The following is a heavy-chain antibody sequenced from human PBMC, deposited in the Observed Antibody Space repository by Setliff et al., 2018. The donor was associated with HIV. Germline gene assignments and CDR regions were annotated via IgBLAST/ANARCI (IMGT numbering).Heavy chain of an antibody. CDR3: ARNGPTKIPYDF. Sequence: SETLSLTCTVSGGFISNFYWSWIRQTPGKGLEWIGHIYNSGATNYNPSLKSRVTISLATSKNQFSLNLRSVTATDTAVYYCARNGPTKIPYDFCGRGTLVTVSS. D-gene: IGHD2-8*01. CDR2: IYNSGAT. V-gene: IGHV4-59*12. CDR1: GGFISNFY. J-gene: IGHJ2*01.